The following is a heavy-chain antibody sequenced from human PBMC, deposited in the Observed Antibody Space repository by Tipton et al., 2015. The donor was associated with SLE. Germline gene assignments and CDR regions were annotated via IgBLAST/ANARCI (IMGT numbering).Heavy chain of an antibody. J-gene: IGHJ1*01. CDR1: GDSTSVHY. CDR2: IYYSGNT. CDR3: ARSAEYFQD. V-gene: IGHV4-59*11. Sequence: TLSLTCTVSGDSTSVHYWSWIRQSPGKGLEWIGYIYYSGNTNYNPSLKSRVRMSVDTSKNQFSLKLSSVTAADTAVYYCARSAEYFQDWGQGTLVTVSS.